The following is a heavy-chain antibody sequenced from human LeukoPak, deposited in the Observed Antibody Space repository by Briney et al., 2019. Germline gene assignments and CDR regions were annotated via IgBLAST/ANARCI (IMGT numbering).Heavy chain of an antibody. CDR1: GESISGFY. D-gene: IGHD5-18*01. CDR3: ARVTGGGGYSYGQFDY. Sequence: SETLSLTCTVSGESISGFYWNWIRQPPGKGLEWIGYIYYSGSTNYNPSLRSRVTVSVDTSKNQFSLKLSSVTAADTAVYYCARVTGGGGYSYGQFDYWGQGTLVTVSS. V-gene: IGHV4-59*01. CDR2: IYYSGST. J-gene: IGHJ4*02.